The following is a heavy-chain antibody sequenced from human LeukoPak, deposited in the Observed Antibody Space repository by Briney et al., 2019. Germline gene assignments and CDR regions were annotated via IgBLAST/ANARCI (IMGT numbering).Heavy chain of an antibody. V-gene: IGHV4-59*01. CDR3: ARLIAAAGGGEGAFDI. J-gene: IGHJ3*02. Sequence: SETLSLTCTVSGGSISSYYWSWIRQPPGKGLEWIGYIYYSGSTNYNPSLKSRVTISVDTSKNQFSLKLSSVTAADTAVYYCARLIAAAGGGEGAFDIWGQGTMVTVSS. CDR2: IYYSGST. D-gene: IGHD6-13*01. CDR1: GGSISSYY.